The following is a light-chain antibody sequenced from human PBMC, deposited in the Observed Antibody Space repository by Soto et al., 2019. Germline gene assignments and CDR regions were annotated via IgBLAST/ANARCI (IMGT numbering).Light chain of an antibody. CDR2: GAS. CDR1: QDISIY. J-gene: IGKJ3*01. V-gene: IGKV1-27*01. CDR3: QKYDDGPFS. Sequence: DIQMTQSPASLSASVGDRVSITCRASQDISIYLAWYQQKPGEVPTLLIYGASTLHSGVPSRFSGSGSGTEFTLTISSLQPEDVATYYCQKYDDGPFSFGPGTKVHIK.